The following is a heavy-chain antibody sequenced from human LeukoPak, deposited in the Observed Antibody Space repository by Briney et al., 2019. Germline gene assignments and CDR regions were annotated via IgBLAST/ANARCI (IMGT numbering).Heavy chain of an antibody. CDR3: ARVAPIVVVPAAIPLSAFDI. Sequence: GGSLRLSCAASGFTFSSYWMHWVRQAPGKGLEWVSSISSSSSYIYYADSVKGRFTISRDNAKNSLYLQMNSLRAEDTAVYYCARVAPIVVVPAAIPLSAFDIWGQGTMVTVSS. J-gene: IGHJ3*02. CDR2: ISSSSSYI. D-gene: IGHD2-2*02. V-gene: IGHV3-21*01. CDR1: GFTFSSYW.